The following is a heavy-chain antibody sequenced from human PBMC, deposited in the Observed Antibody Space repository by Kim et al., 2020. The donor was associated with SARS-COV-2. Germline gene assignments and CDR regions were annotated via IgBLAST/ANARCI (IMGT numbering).Heavy chain of an antibody. Sequence: ASVKVSCKASGYTFTGYYMHWVRQAPGQGLEWMGWINHNSGGTNYAQKFQGRVTMTRDTSISTAYMELSSLRSDDTAVYYCARDQVPMVRGVRSAFDIWGQGTMVTVSS. D-gene: IGHD3-10*01. J-gene: IGHJ3*02. CDR1: GYTFTGYY. V-gene: IGHV1-2*02. CDR3: ARDQVPMVRGVRSAFDI. CDR2: INHNSGGT.